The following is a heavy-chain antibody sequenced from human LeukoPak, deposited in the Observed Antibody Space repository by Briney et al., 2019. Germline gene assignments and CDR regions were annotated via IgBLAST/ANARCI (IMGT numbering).Heavy chain of an antibody. CDR3: ARQTGGSSWSDS. Sequence: SETLSLTCTVSGGSISSSNHYWTWIRQPPGKGLEWIGNMYYSGSTYCSPSLKSRVTMSVDTSRNQFFLKVTSVTAADTAVYFCARQTGGSSWSDSWGQGTLVTLSS. CDR1: GGSISSSNHY. J-gene: IGHJ5*02. D-gene: IGHD6-13*01. V-gene: IGHV4-39*01. CDR2: MYYSGST.